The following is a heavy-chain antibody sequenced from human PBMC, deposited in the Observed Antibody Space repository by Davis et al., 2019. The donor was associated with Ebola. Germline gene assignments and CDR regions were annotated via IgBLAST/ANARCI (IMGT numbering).Heavy chain of an antibody. CDR3: AKGVVCVSSNCYYDF. CDR1: GFTFSTCA. Sequence: GESLKISCEASGFTFSTCAMSWARQAPGKGLEWVSAVNSAGTYPYYADSVKGRFTISRDNAKNSLYLQMNSLRAEDTAVYYCAKGVVCVSSNCYYDFWGQGTLVTVSS. V-gene: IGHV3-23*01. CDR2: VNSAGTYP. J-gene: IGHJ4*02. D-gene: IGHD2-2*01.